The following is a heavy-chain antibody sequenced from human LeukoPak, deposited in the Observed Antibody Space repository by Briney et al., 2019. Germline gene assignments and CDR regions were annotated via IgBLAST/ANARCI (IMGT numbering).Heavy chain of an antibody. CDR1: GFTFSSYS. V-gene: IGHV3-21*01. J-gene: IGHJ3*02. Sequence: GGSLRLSCAASGFTFSSYSMNWVRQAPGKVLEWVSSISSSSSYIYYADSVKGRFTISRDNAKNSLYLQMNSLRAEDTAVYYCARGVGLRYDAFDIWGQGTMVTVSS. CDR2: ISSSSSYI. CDR3: ARGVGLRYDAFDI. D-gene: IGHD5-12*01.